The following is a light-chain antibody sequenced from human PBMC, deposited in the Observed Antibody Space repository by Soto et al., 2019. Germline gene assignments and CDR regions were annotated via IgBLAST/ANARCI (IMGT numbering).Light chain of an antibody. V-gene: IGKV1-5*03. J-gene: IGKJ1*01. CDR3: LQHKSYPRT. CDR2: KAS. Sequence: DIQMTQSPSTLSGSVGDRVTITCRASQTISSWLAWYQQKPGKAPKLLIYKASTLKSGVPSRFSGSGSGTEFTLTISSLRPEDFATYYCLQHKSYPRTFGQGTKVDIK. CDR1: QTISSW.